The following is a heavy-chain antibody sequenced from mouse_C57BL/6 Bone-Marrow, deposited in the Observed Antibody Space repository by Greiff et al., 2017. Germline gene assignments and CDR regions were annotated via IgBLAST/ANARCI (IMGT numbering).Heavy chain of an antibody. CDR3: ARYTSYAFYAMDY. CDR1: GFTFTDYY. J-gene: IGHJ4*01. V-gene: IGHV7-3*01. D-gene: IGHD6-5*01. Sequence: EVKLMESGGGLVQPGGSLSLSCAASGFTFTDYYMSWVRQPPGKALEWLGFIRNKANGYTTEYSASVKGRFTISRANSQSILYLQMNALRAEDSATYYCARYTSYAFYAMDYWGQGTSVTVSS. CDR2: IRNKANGYTT.